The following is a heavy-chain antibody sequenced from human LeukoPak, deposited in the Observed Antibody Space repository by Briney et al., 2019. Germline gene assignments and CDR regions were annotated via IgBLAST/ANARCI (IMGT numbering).Heavy chain of an antibody. J-gene: IGHJ4*02. D-gene: IGHD2-2*01. Sequence: SETLSLTCAVYGGSFSGYYWSWIRQPPGKGLEWIGEINHSGSTNYNPSLKSRVTISVATSKNQFSLKLSSVTAADTAVYYCARVDIVIVPSTNFDCWGQGTLVTVSS. CDR2: INHSGST. CDR3: ARVDIVIVPSTNFDC. CDR1: GGSFSGYY. V-gene: IGHV4-34*01.